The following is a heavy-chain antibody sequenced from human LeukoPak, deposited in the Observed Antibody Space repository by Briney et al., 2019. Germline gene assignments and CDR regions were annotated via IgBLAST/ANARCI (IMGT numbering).Heavy chain of an antibody. J-gene: IGHJ1*01. CDR3: AKPETGLLSEYFHH. CDR2: IRSKPNNYAT. Sequence: GGSLRLSCTASGFTFSGAAMHWVRQASGKGPEWVGHIRSKPNNYATAYAASVKGRFTISRDDSKNTAYLQMNSLRAEDTAVYYCAKPETGLLSEYFHHWGQGTLVTVSS. D-gene: IGHD3-10*01. CDR1: GFTFSGAA. V-gene: IGHV3-73*01.